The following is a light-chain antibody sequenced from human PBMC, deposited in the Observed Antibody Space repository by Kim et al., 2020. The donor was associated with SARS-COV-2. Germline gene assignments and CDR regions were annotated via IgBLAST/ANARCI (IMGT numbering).Light chain of an antibody. J-gene: IGKJ4*01. Sequence: SVGDRITITCLASQSVRTYLNWYQHKPGKAPKLLIYAASNLQSGVPSRFSGSGSETDFSLTISSLQPEDFATYYCQQSYITPRLTFGGGTKVDIK. CDR1: QSVRTY. CDR3: QQSYITPRLT. V-gene: IGKV1-39*01. CDR2: AAS.